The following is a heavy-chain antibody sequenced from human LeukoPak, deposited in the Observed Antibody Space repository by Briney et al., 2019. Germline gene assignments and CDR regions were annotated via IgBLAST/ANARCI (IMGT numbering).Heavy chain of an antibody. Sequence: PGGSLRLSCAASGFSFSDYYMSWIRQTPEEGLEWLSYISSSSDYKNYADSLKGRFTISRDNAKNSVYLQMNSLRAEDTAVYYCARQGLYDSSDFWTFQHWGQGTLVTLSS. CDR3: ARQGLYDSSDFWTFQH. D-gene: IGHD3/OR15-3a*01. V-gene: IGHV3-11*06. CDR1: GFSFSDYY. CDR2: ISSSSDYK. J-gene: IGHJ1*01.